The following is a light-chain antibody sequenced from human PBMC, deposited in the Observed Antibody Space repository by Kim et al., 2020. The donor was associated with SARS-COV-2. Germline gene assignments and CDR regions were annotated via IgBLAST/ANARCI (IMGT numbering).Light chain of an antibody. J-gene: IGKJ1*01. Sequence: PAQRPPLSCGARQSVRSASLAWYQHNPGQAPRLLIYGASSRATGIPDRFSGSVSGTDFTLTIRRLEPEDFAVYYCQQYDTSPRTFGQGTKVDSK. V-gene: IGKV3-20*01. CDR1: QSVRSAS. CDR2: GAS. CDR3: QQYDTSPRT.